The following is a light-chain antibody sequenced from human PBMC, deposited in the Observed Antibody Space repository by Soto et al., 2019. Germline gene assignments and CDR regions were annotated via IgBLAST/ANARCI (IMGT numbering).Light chain of an antibody. CDR1: PSVSSY. J-gene: IGKJ1*01. Sequence: EIVLTQSPATLSLSPGERATLSCRASPSVSSYLAWYQQKAGQAPRLLIYDASNRATGIPARFSGSGSGTDFTLTISSLGPEDFAVYYCQQRSNWPWTFGQGTKVEIK. CDR2: DAS. V-gene: IGKV3-11*01. CDR3: QQRSNWPWT.